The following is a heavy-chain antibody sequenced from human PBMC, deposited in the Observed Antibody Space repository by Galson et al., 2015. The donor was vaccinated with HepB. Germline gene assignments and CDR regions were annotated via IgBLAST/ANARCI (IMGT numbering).Heavy chain of an antibody. J-gene: IGHJ4*02. CDR1: GFSLTTSPVG. D-gene: IGHD5-24*01. CDR2: IYWDDDK. V-gene: IGHV2-5*02. Sequence: PALVKPTQTLTLTCTFSGFSLTTSPVGVGWIRQPPGKALEWLALIYWDDDKRYSPSLKSRLTITKDASKNQVVLTMTNMDPVDTATYYRAHRRDGYSFFDYWGQGTLVTVSS. CDR3: AHRRDGYSFFDY.